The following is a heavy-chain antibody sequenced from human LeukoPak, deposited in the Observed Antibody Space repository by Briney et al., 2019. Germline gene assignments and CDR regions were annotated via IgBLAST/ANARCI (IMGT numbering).Heavy chain of an antibody. CDR3: AKDRVMYYYETSGYTSY. Sequence: TGGSLRRSCAASGFTFSSYAMNWVRQAPGKGLEWVSGISGSGGSTYYADSVKGRFTISRDNSKNTLYLQMNSLRAEDTAVYYCAKDRVMYYYETSGYTSYWGQGTLVTVSS. V-gene: IGHV3-23*01. CDR1: GFTFSSYA. J-gene: IGHJ4*02. CDR2: ISGSGGST. D-gene: IGHD3-22*01.